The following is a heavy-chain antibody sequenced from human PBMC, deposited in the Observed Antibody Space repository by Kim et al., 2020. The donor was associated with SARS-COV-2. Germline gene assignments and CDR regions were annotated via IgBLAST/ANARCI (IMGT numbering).Heavy chain of an antibody. Sequence: SETLSLTCAVSGGSISSSNWWSWVRQPPGKGLEWIGEIYHSGSTNYNPSLKSRVTISVDKSKNQFSLKLSSVTAADTAVYYCARVTIGFRSSRPKPNYFDYWGQGTLVTVSS. CDR3: ARVTIGFRSSRPKPNYFDY. V-gene: IGHV4-4*02. J-gene: IGHJ4*02. CDR1: GGSISSSNW. CDR2: IYHSGST. D-gene: IGHD6-6*01.